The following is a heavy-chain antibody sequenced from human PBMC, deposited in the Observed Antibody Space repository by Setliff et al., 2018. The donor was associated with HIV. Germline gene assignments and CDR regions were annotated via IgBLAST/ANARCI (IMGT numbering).Heavy chain of an antibody. D-gene: IGHD1-26*01. J-gene: IGHJ1*01. Sequence: SETLSLTCTVSGDSINNYYWSWIRQPPGKGLEWIGYVYSTGSTNSKSSLKSRVTISVDTSKNQFSLKLSSVTAADTAVYYCATYGIVGATGYFQHWGQGTLVTVSS. CDR3: ATYGIVGATGYFQH. CDR2: VYSTGST. CDR1: GDSINNYY. V-gene: IGHV4-59*01.